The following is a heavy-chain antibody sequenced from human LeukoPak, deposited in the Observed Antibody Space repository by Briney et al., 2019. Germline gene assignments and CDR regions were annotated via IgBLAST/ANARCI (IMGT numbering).Heavy chain of an antibody. V-gene: IGHV4-59*08. Sequence: SETLSLTCTVSGGSISSYYWSWIRQPPGKGLEWIGYIYYSGSTNYNPSLKSRVTISVDTSKNQFSLKLSSVTAADTAVYYCARLVTTGPYWYFDLWGRGNLVTVSS. D-gene: IGHD4-17*01. CDR2: IYYSGST. J-gene: IGHJ2*01. CDR3: ARLVTTGPYWYFDL. CDR1: GGSISSYY.